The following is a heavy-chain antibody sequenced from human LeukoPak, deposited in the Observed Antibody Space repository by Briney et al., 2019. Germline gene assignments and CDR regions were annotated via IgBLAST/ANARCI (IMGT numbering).Heavy chain of an antibody. V-gene: IGHV1-46*01. CDR1: GYTFTNYY. J-gene: IGHJ4*02. CDR2: INPSGGIP. Sequence: GASVKVSCKASGYTFTNYYIHWVRQAPGQGLVWMGIINPSGGIPSYAPNFQGRVTMSRDTSTNTVYMELSSLTSEDTAVYYCARGGDHFDYWGQGTLVTVSS. CDR3: ARGGDHFDY.